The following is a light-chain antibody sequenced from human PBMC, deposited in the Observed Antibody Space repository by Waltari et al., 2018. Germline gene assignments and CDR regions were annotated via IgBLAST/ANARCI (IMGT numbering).Light chain of an antibody. V-gene: IGKV3-11*01. CDR3: HQRSDWPPT. CDR2: DES. J-gene: IGKJ5*01. CDR1: QSVSSY. Sequence: EIVLTQSPGTLSLSPGERATLSCRASQSVSSYLAWYQHKPGQAPRLLIYDESNRAADIPARFSGSGSGTEFRLTISSLEPEDFAIYYCHQRSDWPPTFGQGTRLEIK.